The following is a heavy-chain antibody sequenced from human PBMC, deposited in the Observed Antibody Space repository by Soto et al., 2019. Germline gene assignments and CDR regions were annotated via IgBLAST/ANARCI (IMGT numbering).Heavy chain of an antibody. D-gene: IGHD4-17*01. J-gene: IGHJ3*02. V-gene: IGHV3-23*01. CDR2: ISNNGYDT. Sequence: LRLSCAASGFFFSTYAMNWVRQAPGKGLEWVSAISNNGYDTYYAESVRGRFTISRDNSINTLYLQMSRLRTEDTAVYYCAHPRGYGVFDAVDIWGQGTMVTVSS. CDR1: GFFFSTYA. CDR3: AHPRGYGVFDAVDI.